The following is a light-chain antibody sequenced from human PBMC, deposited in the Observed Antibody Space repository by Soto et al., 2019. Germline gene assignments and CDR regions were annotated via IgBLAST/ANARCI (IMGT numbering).Light chain of an antibody. Sequence: EIVMTQSPATLSVSPGERATHSCRASQSVRSNLAWYQQKPGQAPRLLIYGASTRATGIPARFSGSGSGTEFTLTISSLQSEDFAVYYCQQYNNWMYTFGQGTKLEIK. CDR3: QQYNNWMYT. CDR1: QSVRSN. J-gene: IGKJ2*01. CDR2: GAS. V-gene: IGKV3-15*01.